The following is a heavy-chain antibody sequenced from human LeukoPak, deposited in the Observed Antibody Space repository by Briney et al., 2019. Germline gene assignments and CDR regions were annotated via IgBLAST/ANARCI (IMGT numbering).Heavy chain of an antibody. CDR3: ARLKQLDIDY. V-gene: IGHV4-4*07. Sequence: SETLSLTCTVSGGSISNYYWSWIRQPAWKGLEWIGRIYTSGSTNYNPSLKSRVTISIDKSKNQFSLKLTSVTAADTAVYYCARLKQLDIDYWGQGTLVTVSS. CDR2: IYTSGST. D-gene: IGHD6-6*01. J-gene: IGHJ4*02. CDR1: GGSISNYY.